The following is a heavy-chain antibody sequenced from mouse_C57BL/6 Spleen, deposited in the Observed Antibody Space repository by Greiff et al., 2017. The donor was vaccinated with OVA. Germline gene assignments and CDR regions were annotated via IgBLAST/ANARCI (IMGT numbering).Heavy chain of an antibody. V-gene: IGHV5-17*01. CDR3: APIYYYGSSSFAY. CDR2: ISSGSSTI. CDR1: GFTFSDYG. D-gene: IGHD1-1*01. Sequence: DVKLVESGGGLVKPGGSLKLSCAASGFTFSDYGMHWVRQAPEKGLEWVAYISSGSSTIYYADTVKGRFTISRDNAKNTLFLQMTSLRSEDTAMYYCAPIYYYGSSSFAYWGQGTLVTVSA. J-gene: IGHJ3*01.